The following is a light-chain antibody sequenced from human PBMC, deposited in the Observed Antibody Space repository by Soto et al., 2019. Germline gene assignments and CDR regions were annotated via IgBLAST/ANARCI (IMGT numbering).Light chain of an antibody. CDR3: SSYTDSKSFYV. CDR2: EVS. Sequence: QSALTQPASVSGSPGQSITISCNGTSSDVGGHDDVSWYQQHPGKAPKLTIFEVSNRPSGVSNRFSGSKSGNTASLTISGLQAEDEADYYCSSYTDSKSFYVFGSGTKVTVL. CDR1: SSDVGGHDD. V-gene: IGLV2-14*01. J-gene: IGLJ1*01.